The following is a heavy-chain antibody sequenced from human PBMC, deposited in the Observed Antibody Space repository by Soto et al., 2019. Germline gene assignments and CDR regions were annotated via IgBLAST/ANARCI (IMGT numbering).Heavy chain of an antibody. CDR3: ARDRDGSGWLYYFDY. CDR2: ISYDGSNK. J-gene: IGHJ4*02. D-gene: IGHD6-19*01. Sequence: GGSLRLSCAASGFTFSSYAMHWVRQAPGKGLEWVAVISYDGSNKYYADSVKGRFTISRDNSKNTLYLQMNSLRAEDTAVYYCARDRDGSGWLYYFDYWGQGTLVTAPQ. CDR1: GFTFSSYA. V-gene: IGHV3-30-3*01.